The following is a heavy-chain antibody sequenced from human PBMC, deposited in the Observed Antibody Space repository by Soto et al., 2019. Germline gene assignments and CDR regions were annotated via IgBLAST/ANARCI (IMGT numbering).Heavy chain of an antibody. CDR2: ISSSSSYI. V-gene: IGHV3-21*01. D-gene: IGHD3-22*01. CDR1: GFTFSSYS. Sequence: EVQLVESGGGLVKPGGSLRLSCAASGFTFSSYSMNWVRQAPGKGLEWVSSISSSSSYIYYADSVKGRFTISRDNAKNSLYLQMNSLRAEDTAVYYCARDGGENYYDSPMVMDVWGQGTTVTVSS. CDR3: ARDGGENYYDSPMVMDV. J-gene: IGHJ6*02.